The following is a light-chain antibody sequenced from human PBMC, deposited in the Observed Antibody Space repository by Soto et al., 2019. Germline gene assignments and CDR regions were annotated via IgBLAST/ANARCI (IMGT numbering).Light chain of an antibody. CDR1: QDISNH. Sequence: IQMTQSPSSLSASVGDRVTITCQASQDISNHLNWYQQKPGKAPELMMLVASNLGQGVPSRFSGSGSGTDFTLTISSLQPEDVAKYFCQQYDNFHPITFGQGTRLEIK. V-gene: IGKV1-33*01. CDR2: VAS. CDR3: QQYDNFHPIT. J-gene: IGKJ5*01.